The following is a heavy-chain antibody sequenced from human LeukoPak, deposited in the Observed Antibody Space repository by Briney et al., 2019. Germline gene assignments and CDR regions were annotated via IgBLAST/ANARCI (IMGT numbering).Heavy chain of an antibody. CDR3: ARAHDVVVVAASSDY. CDR2: MNPNSGNT. Sequence: VASVKVSCKASGYTFTSYDINWVRQATGQGLEWMGWMNPNSGNTGYAQKFQGRVTMTRNTSISTAYMQLSSLRSEDTAVYYCARAHDVVVVAASSDYWGQGTLVTVSS. J-gene: IGHJ4*02. V-gene: IGHV1-8*01. CDR1: GYTFTSYD. D-gene: IGHD2-15*01.